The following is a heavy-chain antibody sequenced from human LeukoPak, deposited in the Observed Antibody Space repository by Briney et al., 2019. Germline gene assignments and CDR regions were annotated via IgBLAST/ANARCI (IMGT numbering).Heavy chain of an antibody. CDR2: IYYSGST. D-gene: IGHD5-18*01. CDR3: ARVKIQLWSREGYFDY. CDR1: GGPISSYY. V-gene: IGHV4-59*01. Sequence: SETLSLTCTVSGGPISSYYWSWIRQPPGKGLEWIGYIYYSGSTYYNPSLKSRVTISVDTSKNQFSLKLSSVTAADTAVYYCARVKIQLWSREGYFDYWGQGTLVTVSS. J-gene: IGHJ4*02.